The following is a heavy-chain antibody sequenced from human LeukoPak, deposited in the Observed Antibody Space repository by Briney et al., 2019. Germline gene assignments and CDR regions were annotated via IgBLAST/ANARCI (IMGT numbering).Heavy chain of an antibody. CDR3: AREGILTGYYNL. CDR2: MNPNSGNT. D-gene: IGHD3-9*01. J-gene: IGHJ4*02. Sequence: GASVKVSCKASGYTFTSYDINWVRQATGQGLEWMGWMNPNSGNTGYAQKFQGRVTMTRNTSISTAYMELSSLRSEGTAVYYCAREGILTGYYNLWGQGTLVTVSS. CDR1: GYTFTSYD. V-gene: IGHV1-8*01.